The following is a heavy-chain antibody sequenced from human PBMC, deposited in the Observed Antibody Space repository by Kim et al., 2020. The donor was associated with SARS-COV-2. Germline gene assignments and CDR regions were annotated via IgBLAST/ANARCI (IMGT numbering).Heavy chain of an antibody. CDR2: ISFDGSNK. D-gene: IGHD3-10*01. CDR3: AKRMVRGVSNFGMDV. J-gene: IGHJ6*02. V-gene: IGHV3-30*18. CDR1: GFSFSTYG. Sequence: GGSLRLSCAASGFSFSTYGMHWVRQAPGKGLEWVAVISFDGSNKYYEDSVKGRFTISRDNFQNTLSLQMDSPRVEDTAVYYCAKRMVRGVSNFGMDVWGQGTTVTVS.